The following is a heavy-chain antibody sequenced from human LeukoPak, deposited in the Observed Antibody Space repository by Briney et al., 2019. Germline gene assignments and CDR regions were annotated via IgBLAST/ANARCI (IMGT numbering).Heavy chain of an antibody. J-gene: IGHJ5*02. CDR3: AKAQKLWFGEYIP. CDR2: IKQDGSET. V-gene: IGHV3-7*03. Sequence: PGGSLRLSCAASGFTFSNYWMNWVRQAPGKGLECLANIKQDGSETYYADSVKGRFTISRDNAKNSLYLQMNSLRAEDTAVYYCAKAQKLWFGEYIPWGQGTLVTVSS. CDR1: GFTFSNYW. D-gene: IGHD3-10*01.